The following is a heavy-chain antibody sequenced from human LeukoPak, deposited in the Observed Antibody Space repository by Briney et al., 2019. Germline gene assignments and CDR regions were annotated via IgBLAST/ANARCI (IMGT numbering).Heavy chain of an antibody. CDR3: ARELGGDTNDY. D-gene: IGHD2-8*01. CDR2: INHSGST. V-gene: IGHV4-34*01. Sequence: PSETLCLTCAVYGGSFSGYYWSWIRQPPGKGLEWIGEINHSGSTNYNPSLKSRVTISVDTSKNQFSLKLSSVTAADTAVYYCARELGGDTNDYWGQGTLVTVSS. CDR1: GGSFSGYY. J-gene: IGHJ4*02.